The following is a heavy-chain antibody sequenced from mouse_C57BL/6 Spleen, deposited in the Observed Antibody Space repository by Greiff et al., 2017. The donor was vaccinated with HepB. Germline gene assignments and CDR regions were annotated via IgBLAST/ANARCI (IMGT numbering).Heavy chain of an antibody. Sequence: EVKLMESEGGLVQPGSSMKLSCTASGFTFSDYYMAWVRQVPEKGLEWVANINYDGSSTYYLDSLKSRFIISRDNAKNILYLQMSSLKSEDTATYYCARTTLRGYFDYWGQGTTLTVSS. CDR3: ARTTLRGYFDY. CDR1: GFTFSDYY. D-gene: IGHD1-1*01. V-gene: IGHV5-16*01. CDR2: INYDGSST. J-gene: IGHJ2*01.